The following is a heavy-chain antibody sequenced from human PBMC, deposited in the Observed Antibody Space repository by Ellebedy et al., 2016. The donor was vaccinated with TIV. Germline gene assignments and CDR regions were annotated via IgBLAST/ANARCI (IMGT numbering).Heavy chain of an antibody. J-gene: IGHJ6*03. V-gene: IGHV4-4*07. CDR3: ARVHCSITTCDYYYMDV. D-gene: IGHD1-1*01. CDR2: IFTSGSF. Sequence: GSLRLXCTVSGGSISSYYWSWIRQPAGKGLEWIGRIFTSGSFNYNPSLMSRVTMSVVTSKNQISLRLNSVTAADTAVYYCARVHCSITTCDYYYMDVWGKGTTVTVSS. CDR1: GGSISSYY.